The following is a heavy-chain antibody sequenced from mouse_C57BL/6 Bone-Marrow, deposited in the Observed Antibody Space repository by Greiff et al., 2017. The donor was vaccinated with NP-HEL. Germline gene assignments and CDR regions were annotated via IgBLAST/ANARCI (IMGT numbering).Heavy chain of an antibody. CDR1: GYTFTDYY. CDR3: ARTTVVATDY. J-gene: IGHJ2*01. Sequence: VQLQQSGAELVRPGASVKLSCKASGYTFTDYYINWVKQRPGQGLEWIARIYPGSGNTYYNEKFKGKATLTAEKSSSTAYMQLSSLTSEDSAVYFCARTTVVATDYWGQGTTLTVSS. D-gene: IGHD1-1*01. V-gene: IGHV1-76*01. CDR2: IYPGSGNT.